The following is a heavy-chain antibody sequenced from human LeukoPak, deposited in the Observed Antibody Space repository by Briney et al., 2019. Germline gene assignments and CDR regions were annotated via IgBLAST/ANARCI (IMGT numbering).Heavy chain of an antibody. V-gene: IGHV3-21*01. D-gene: IGHD3-10*01. Sequence: GGSLRLSCAASGFPFSSYSMNWVRQAPGKGLEWVSSISSSSSYIYYADSVKGRFTISRDNAKNSLYLQMNSLRAEDTAVYYCARDWGYYYGSGSYPLFDYWGQGTLVTVSS. CDR2: ISSSSSYI. CDR1: GFPFSSYS. J-gene: IGHJ4*02. CDR3: ARDWGYYYGSGSYPLFDY.